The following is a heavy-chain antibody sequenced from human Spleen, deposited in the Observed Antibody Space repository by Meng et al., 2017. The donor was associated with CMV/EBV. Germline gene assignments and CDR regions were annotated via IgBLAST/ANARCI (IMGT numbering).Heavy chain of an antibody. CDR1: GFTFSSYE. V-gene: IGHV3-21*01. CDR2: ISSSSTYI. J-gene: IGHJ4*02. Sequence: GESLKISCAASGFTFSSYEMNWVRQAPGKGLEWVSSISSSSTYIYYADSVRGRFTISRDNAKNSLYLQMNSLRVEDTAVYYCAREANSSSWDPFDYWGQGTLVTVSS. CDR3: AREANSSSWDPFDY. D-gene: IGHD6-13*01.